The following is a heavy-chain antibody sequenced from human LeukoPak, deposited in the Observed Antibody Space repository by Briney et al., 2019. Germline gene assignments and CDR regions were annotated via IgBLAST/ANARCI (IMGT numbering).Heavy chain of an antibody. V-gene: IGHV3-20*04. CDR3: AKGNDILTGYYTTY. CDR1: GFTFDDYG. D-gene: IGHD3-9*01. Sequence: PGGSLRLSCAASGFTFDDYGMSWVRQAPGKGLEWVSGMNWNGAYTGYADSVKGRFTISRDNSKNTLYLQMNSLRAEDTAVYYCAKGNDILTGYYTTYWGQGTLVTVSS. J-gene: IGHJ4*02. CDR2: MNWNGAYT.